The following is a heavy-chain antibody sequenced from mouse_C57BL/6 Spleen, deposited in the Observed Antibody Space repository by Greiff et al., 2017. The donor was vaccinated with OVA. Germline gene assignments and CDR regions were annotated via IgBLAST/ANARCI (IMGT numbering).Heavy chain of an antibody. CDR3: ARSNITTGYAMDY. Sequence: QVQLQQSGAELAKPGASVKLSCKASGYTFTSYWMHWVKQRPGQGLEWIGYINPSSGYTKYNQKFKDKATLTADKSSSTAYMQLSSLTYEDSAVYYCARSNITTGYAMDYWGQGTSVTVSS. V-gene: IGHV1-7*01. CDR1: GYTFTSYW. D-gene: IGHD1-1*01. CDR2: INPSSGYT. J-gene: IGHJ4*01.